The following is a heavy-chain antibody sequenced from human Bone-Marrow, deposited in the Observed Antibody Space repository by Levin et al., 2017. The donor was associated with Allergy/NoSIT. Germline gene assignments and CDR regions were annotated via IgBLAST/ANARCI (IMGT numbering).Heavy chain of an antibody. V-gene: IGHV1-69*04. Sequence: KISCQTSGGIFSEHTFSWVRQGPGQGLEWMGRIVPVLGLENYAQKFQGRLTASADMSTGTVYMELRTLRSDDTAMYYCARDRRRHERLWEAYRDGGGFDFWGQGTMVTVSS. CDR2: IVPVLGLE. J-gene: IGHJ3*01. CDR3: ARDRRRHERLWEAYRDGGGFDF. D-gene: IGHD3-16*01. CDR1: GGIFSEHT.